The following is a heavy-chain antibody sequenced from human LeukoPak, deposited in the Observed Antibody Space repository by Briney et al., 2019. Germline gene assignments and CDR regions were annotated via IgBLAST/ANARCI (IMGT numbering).Heavy chain of an antibody. J-gene: IGHJ6*02. Sequence: GGSLRLSCAASGFTVSSNYMSWVRQAPGKGLECVSVIYSGGSTYYADSVKGRFTISRDNSKNTLYLQMNSLRAEDTAVYYCARGGDSSGWVYYGMDVWGQGTTVTVSS. CDR3: ARGGDSSGWVYYGMDV. D-gene: IGHD6-19*01. CDR2: IYSGGST. CDR1: GFTVSSNY. V-gene: IGHV3-66*02.